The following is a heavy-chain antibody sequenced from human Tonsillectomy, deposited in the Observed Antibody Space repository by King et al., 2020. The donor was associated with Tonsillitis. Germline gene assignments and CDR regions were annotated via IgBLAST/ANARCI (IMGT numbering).Heavy chain of an antibody. J-gene: IGHJ4*02. Sequence: VQLVESGGGVVQPGRSLRLSCAASGFTFSSYGMHWVRQAPGKGREGVALISYDGGNKYYADSVKGRFPISRDNSKNTLYLQMNSLRVEDTAVYYCAKDGVGGYFDYWGQGALVTVSS. CDR3: AKDGVGGYFDY. D-gene: IGHD1-26*01. CDR2: ISYDGGNK. V-gene: IGHV3-30*18. CDR1: GFTFSSYG.